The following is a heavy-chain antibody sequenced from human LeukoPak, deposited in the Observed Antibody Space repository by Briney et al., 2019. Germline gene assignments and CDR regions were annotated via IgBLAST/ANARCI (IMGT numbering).Heavy chain of an antibody. Sequence: ASVKVSCKASGYTFTSYGISWVRQAPGQGLEWMGWISAYNGNTNYAQKFQGRVTMTRDMSTSTVYMELSSLRSEDTAVYYCARGAYYDSSGFGYWGQGTLVTVSS. CDR3: ARGAYYDSSGFGY. V-gene: IGHV1-18*01. CDR2: ISAYNGNT. D-gene: IGHD3-22*01. J-gene: IGHJ4*02. CDR1: GYTFTSYG.